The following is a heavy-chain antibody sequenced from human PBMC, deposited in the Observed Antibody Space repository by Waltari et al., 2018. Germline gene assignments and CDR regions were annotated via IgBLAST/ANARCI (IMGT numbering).Heavy chain of an antibody. CDR2: IYYSGST. CDR3: ARGPPYGDYVDY. Sequence: QVQLQESGSGLVKPSETLSLTCTVSGGSISSYYWSWIRQPPGKGLEWIGYIYYSGSTNYNPSLKSRVTISVDTSKNQFSLKLSSVTAADTAVYYCARGPPYGDYVDYWGQGTLVTVSS. CDR1: GGSISSYY. V-gene: IGHV4-59*01. D-gene: IGHD4-17*01. J-gene: IGHJ4*02.